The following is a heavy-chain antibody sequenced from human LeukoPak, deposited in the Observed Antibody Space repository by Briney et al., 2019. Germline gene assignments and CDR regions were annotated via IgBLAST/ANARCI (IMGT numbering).Heavy chain of an antibody. Sequence: ASVKVSCKASGYTFTSYDINWVRQATGQGLEWMGWMNPNSGNTGYAQKFQGRVTITRNTSISTAYMELSSLRSEDTAVYYCARGFRLRLGELSLLGYWGQGTLVTVSS. CDR1: GYTFTSYD. CDR3: ARGFRLRLGELSLLGY. CDR2: MNPNSGNT. J-gene: IGHJ4*02. D-gene: IGHD3-16*02. V-gene: IGHV1-8*03.